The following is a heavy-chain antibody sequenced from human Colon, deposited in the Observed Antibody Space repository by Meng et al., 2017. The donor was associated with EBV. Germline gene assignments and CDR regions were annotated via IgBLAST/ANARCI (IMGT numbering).Heavy chain of an antibody. D-gene: IGHD3-10*01. CDR3: AHRSHYYGSGSYLDY. CDR2: IYWDDDK. CDR1: GFSLRTSGVG. J-gene: IGHJ4*02. Sequence: QITLKESGPTLVKPXXXXTLXXRXSGFSLRTSGVGVGWIRQRPGKALEWLALIYWDDDKRYSPSLESRLTVSKDTSKNQVVLTMTDMDPVDTATYYCAHRSHYYGSGSYLDYWGQGTLVTVSS. V-gene: IGHV2-5*02.